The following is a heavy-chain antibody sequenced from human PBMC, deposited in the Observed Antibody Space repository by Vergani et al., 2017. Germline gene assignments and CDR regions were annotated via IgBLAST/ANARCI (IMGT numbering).Heavy chain of an antibody. Sequence: QVQLVESGGGVVQPGRSLRLSCAASGFTFSSYAMHWVRQAPGKGLEWVAVISYDGSNKYYADSVKGRFTISRDNSKNTLYLQMNSLRAEDTAVYYCAKDGGVPAAYYYYYMDVWGKGTTVTVSS. CDR1: GFTFSSYA. CDR3: AKDGGVPAAYYYYYMDV. V-gene: IGHV3-30*01. CDR2: ISYDGSNK. J-gene: IGHJ6*03. D-gene: IGHD2-2*01.